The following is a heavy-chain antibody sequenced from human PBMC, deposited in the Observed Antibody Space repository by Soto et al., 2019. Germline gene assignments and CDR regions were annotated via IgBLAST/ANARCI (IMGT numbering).Heavy chain of an antibody. D-gene: IGHD3-3*01. J-gene: IGHJ4*02. CDR2: IYHSGST. Sequence: SETLSLTCAVSGYSISSGYYWGWIRQPPGEGLEWIGSIYHSGSTYYNPSLKSRATISGDTSKNQFSLKLSSVTAADTAVYYCATGVAGTGPDYWGQGXLVTVSS. V-gene: IGHV4-38-2*01. CDR1: GYSISSGYY. CDR3: ATGVAGTGPDY.